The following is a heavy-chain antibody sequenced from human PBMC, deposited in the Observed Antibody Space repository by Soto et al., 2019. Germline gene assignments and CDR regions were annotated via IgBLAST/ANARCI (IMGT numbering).Heavy chain of an antibody. CDR3: ARGRIIVAGGFDP. Sequence: QVQLVQSGAEVKKPGASVKVSCKASGYTFTSYDIIWVRQATGQGLEWMGWMNPSTGNTDSAEKFHGRLPMTRNTSISTVYMELSSLSFDDTAVYYCARGRIIVAGGFDPWGQGTLVTVSS. D-gene: IGHD6-19*01. J-gene: IGHJ5*02. CDR2: MNPSTGNT. V-gene: IGHV1-8*01. CDR1: GYTFTSYD.